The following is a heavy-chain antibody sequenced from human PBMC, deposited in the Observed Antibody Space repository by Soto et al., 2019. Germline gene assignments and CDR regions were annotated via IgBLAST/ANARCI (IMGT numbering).Heavy chain of an antibody. J-gene: IGHJ6*02. V-gene: IGHV4-59*01. Sequence: SETLSLTCTVSGGSISSYYWSWIRQPPGKGLEWIGYIYYSGSTNYNPSLKSRVTISVDTSKNQFSLKLSSVTAADTAVYYCASSNIAATGFYYYGMDVWGRGPRSTSP. CDR3: ASSNIAATGFYYYGMDV. D-gene: IGHD6-13*01. CDR1: GGSISSYY. CDR2: IYYSGST.